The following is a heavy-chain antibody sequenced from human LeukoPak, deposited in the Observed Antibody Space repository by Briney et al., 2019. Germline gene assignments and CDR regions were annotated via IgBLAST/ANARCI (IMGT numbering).Heavy chain of an antibody. CDR1: GFTFSSYA. D-gene: IGHD6-13*01. J-gene: IGHJ4*02. CDR3: AKGGGSSWLKLDY. V-gene: IGHV3-30*04. CDR2: ISYDGSNK. Sequence: GGSLRLSCAASGFTFSSYAMHWVRQAPGKGLEWVAVISYDGSNKYYADSVKGRFTISRDNSKNTLYLQMNSLRAEDMAVYYCAKGGGSSWLKLDYWGQGTLVTVSS.